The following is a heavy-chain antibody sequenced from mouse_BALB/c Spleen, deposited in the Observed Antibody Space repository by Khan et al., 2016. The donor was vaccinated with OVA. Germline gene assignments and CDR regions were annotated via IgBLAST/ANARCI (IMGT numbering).Heavy chain of an antibody. J-gene: IGHJ2*01. CDR1: GYSFTGYF. CDR2: INPHIGET. CDR3: TRIYRSDLDY. Sequence: EVQLQESGPELVRPGASVKISCKASGYSFTGYFMNWVMQSHGKSLEWIGRINPHIGETFYNPRFKDKATLTVDESSSTAHMELRTLTSEDSAVYYCTRIYRSDLDYWGQGTTLTVSS. D-gene: IGHD1-1*01. V-gene: IGHV1-20*01.